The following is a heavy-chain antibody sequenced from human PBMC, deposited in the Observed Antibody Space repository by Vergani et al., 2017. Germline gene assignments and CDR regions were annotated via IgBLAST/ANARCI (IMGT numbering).Heavy chain of an antibody. CDR2: IRYDGSNT. J-gene: IGHJ4*02. D-gene: IGHD6-19*01. CDR1: GFTFDDYG. Sequence: VQVVESGGGVVRPGGSLRLSCAASGFTFDDYGMSWVRQAPGKGLEWVTFIRYDGSNTYYADSVKGRFTISRDNSKNTLFLQMNSLRPEDTAVYYCARDTVAGSRYFDYWGQGTLVTVSS. V-gene: IGHV3-30*02. CDR3: ARDTVAGSRYFDY.